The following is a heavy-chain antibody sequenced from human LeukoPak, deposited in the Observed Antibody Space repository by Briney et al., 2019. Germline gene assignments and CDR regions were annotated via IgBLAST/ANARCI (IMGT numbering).Heavy chain of an antibody. V-gene: IGHV3-23*01. CDR3: AKLMDYYYYYGMDV. J-gene: IGHJ6*02. D-gene: IGHD3-10*01. CDR2: ISGSGGST. Sequence: GGSLRLSCAASGFTFSSYAMSWVRQAPGKGLEWVSAISGSGGSTYYADSVKGRSTISRDNSKNTLYLQMNSLRAEDTAVYYCAKLMDYYYYYGMDVWGQGTTVTVSS. CDR1: GFTFSSYA.